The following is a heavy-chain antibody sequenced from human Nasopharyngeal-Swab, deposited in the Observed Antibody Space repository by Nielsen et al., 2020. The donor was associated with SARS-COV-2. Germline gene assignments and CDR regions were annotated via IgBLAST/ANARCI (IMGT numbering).Heavy chain of an antibody. D-gene: IGHD2-15*01. J-gene: IGHJ4*02. V-gene: IGHV4-34*01. Sequence: SETLSLTCAVYGGSFSGYYWSWIRQPPGKGLEWIGEINRSGSTNYNPSLKSRVTISVDTSKNQFSLKLSSVTAADTAVYYCARVLVAAVSYFDYWGQGTLVTVSS. CDR2: INRSGST. CDR3: ARVLVAAVSYFDY. CDR1: GGSFSGYY.